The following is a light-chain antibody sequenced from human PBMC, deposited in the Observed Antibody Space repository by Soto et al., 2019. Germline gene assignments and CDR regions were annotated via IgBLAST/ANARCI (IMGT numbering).Light chain of an antibody. J-gene: IGLJ1*01. CDR1: SSNIGNND. CDR2: KNN. Sequence: QSVLTQPPSASGTPGQRVTISCSGSSSNIGNNDVYWYQQFPGTAPKLVVYKNNQRPSGVPDRFPGSKSGTSASLAISGLRSEDEADYYCAAWDDSLGEVFGTGTKVTVL. V-gene: IGLV1-47*01. CDR3: AAWDDSLGEV.